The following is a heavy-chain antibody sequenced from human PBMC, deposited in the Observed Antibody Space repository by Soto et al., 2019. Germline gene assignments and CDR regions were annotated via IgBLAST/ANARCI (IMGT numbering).Heavy chain of an antibody. CDR1: GGSISSGAYY. Sequence: QVQLQESGPGLVKPSQTLSLTCTVSGGSISSGAYYWSWVRQHPGKGLEWIGHIYYSGDTYYNPSLKSRVTISVDISESQFSLKLTSVTAADTAVYYCGRDRYGWLEWSTFKYYGMDVWGQGTTVTVSS. V-gene: IGHV4-31*03. CDR3: GRDRYGWLEWSTFKYYGMDV. CDR2: IYYSGDT. J-gene: IGHJ6*02. D-gene: IGHD5-12*01.